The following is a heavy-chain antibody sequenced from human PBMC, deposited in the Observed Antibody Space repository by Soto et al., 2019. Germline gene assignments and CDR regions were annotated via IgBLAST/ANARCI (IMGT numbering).Heavy chain of an antibody. Sequence: ASVKVSCKASGYTFTSYAMHWVRQAPGQRLEWMGWINAGNGNTKYSQKFQGRVTITRDTSASTAYMELSSLRSEDTAVYYCARDQGTNWDLDYWGQGTLVTVSS. J-gene: IGHJ4*02. D-gene: IGHD1-26*01. CDR2: INAGNGNT. CDR1: GYTFTSYA. V-gene: IGHV1-3*01. CDR3: ARDQGTNWDLDY.